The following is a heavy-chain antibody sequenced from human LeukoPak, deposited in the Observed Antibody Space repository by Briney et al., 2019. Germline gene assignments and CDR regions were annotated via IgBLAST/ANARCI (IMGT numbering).Heavy chain of an antibody. Sequence: PGGSLRLSCAASGFTFSSYAMHWVRQAPGKGLEWVAVISYDGSNKYYADSVKGRFTISRDNSKNTLYLQMNSLRAEDTAVYYCAKWVVLGAFDIWGQGTMVTVSS. CDR2: ISYDGSNK. V-gene: IGHV3-30-3*02. J-gene: IGHJ3*02. CDR1: GFTFSSYA. D-gene: IGHD2-15*01. CDR3: AKWVVLGAFDI.